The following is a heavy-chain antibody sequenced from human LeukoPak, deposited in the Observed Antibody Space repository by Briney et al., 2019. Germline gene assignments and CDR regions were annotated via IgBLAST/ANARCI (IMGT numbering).Heavy chain of an antibody. CDR1: GGSISSHY. D-gene: IGHD1-1*01. V-gene: IGHV4-59*11. CDR3: ATKIDWNAPISMAFDI. Sequence: PSETLSRTCTVSGGSISSHYWSWIRRPPGKGLEWIGYIYYSGSTNYNPSLKSRVTISVDTSKNQFSLKLSSVTAADTAVYYCATKIDWNAPISMAFDIWGQGTMVSVSS. J-gene: IGHJ3*02. CDR2: IYYSGST.